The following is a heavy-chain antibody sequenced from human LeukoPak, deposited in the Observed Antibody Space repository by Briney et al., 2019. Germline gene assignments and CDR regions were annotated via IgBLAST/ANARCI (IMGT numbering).Heavy chain of an antibody. J-gene: IGHJ4*02. V-gene: IGHV5-51*01. CDR2: MNPGDADA. CDR3: ARRPTSGQYYFDE. Sequence: GESLKISCKGSGYTFTRYWIAWVRQMPEKGLEWMAIMNPGDADATYSPSFQGRVTVSVDKSVSTAYLQWSSLRAADTAIYYCARRPTSGQYYFDEWGQGTLVTVPS. D-gene: IGHD6-19*01. CDR1: GYTFTRYW.